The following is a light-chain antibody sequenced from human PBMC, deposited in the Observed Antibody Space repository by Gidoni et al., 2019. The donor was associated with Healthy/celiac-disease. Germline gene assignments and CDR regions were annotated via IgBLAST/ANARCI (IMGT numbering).Light chain of an antibody. CDR1: KSVSSY. Sequence: EIVLTQSPATLSFSPGERATLSCRASKSVSSYLAWYQQKPGQAPRLLIYDASNRATGIPARFSGSGSGTDFTLTISSLEPEDFAVYYCQQRRNWLTFXPXTKVDIK. J-gene: IGKJ3*01. CDR2: DAS. CDR3: QQRRNWLT. V-gene: IGKV3-11*01.